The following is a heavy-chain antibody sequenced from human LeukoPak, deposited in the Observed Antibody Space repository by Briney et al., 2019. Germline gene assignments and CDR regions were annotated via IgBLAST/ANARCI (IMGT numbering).Heavy chain of an antibody. Sequence: SETLSLTCTVSGGSISSYYWSWIRQPPGKGLEWIWYIYYSGSTNYNPSLKSRVTILVDTSKNQFSLKLSSVTAADTAVYYCARVFGALGWFDPWGQGTLVTVSS. V-gene: IGHV4-59*01. CDR3: ARVFGALGWFDP. J-gene: IGHJ5*02. CDR2: IYYSGST. CDR1: GGSISSYY. D-gene: IGHD3-3*01.